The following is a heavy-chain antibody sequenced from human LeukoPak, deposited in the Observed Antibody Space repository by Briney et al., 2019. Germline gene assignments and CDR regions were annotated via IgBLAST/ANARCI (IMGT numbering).Heavy chain of an antibody. CDR3: ASFRGELEITMIVVAVDY. Sequence: PSETLSLTCSVSSGSITSHFWSWIRQPAGKGLEWIGRISTTGSTNYNPSLKSRVTMSVDTSTNQLSLKLGSVTAADTAVYYCASFRGELEITMIVVAVDYWGQGTLVTVSS. CDR1: SGSITSHF. V-gene: IGHV4-4*07. D-gene: IGHD3-22*01. J-gene: IGHJ4*02. CDR2: ISTTGST.